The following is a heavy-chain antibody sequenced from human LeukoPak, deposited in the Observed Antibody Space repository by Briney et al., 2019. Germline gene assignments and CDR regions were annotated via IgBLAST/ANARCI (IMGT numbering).Heavy chain of an antibody. V-gene: IGHV4-34*01. J-gene: IGHJ3*02. Sequence: SETLSLTCAVYGGSFSGYYWSWIRQPPGKGLEWIGENNHSRSTNYNPSLKSRVTISVDTSKNQFSLKLSSVTAADTAVYYCAGILGYCSGGSCYEAFDIWGQGTMVTVSS. CDR3: AGILGYCSGGSCYEAFDI. D-gene: IGHD2-15*01. CDR2: NNHSRST. CDR1: GGSFSGYY.